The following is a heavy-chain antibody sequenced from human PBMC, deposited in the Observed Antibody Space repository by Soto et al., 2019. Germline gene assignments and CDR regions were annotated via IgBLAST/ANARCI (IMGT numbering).Heavy chain of an antibody. CDR3: ARAGSTMYRLHPHFDY. Sequence: QVQLQQSGPGLVKPSQTLSLTCAISGDSVSTNSGAWNWIRQSPSRGLEWLGRTFYRSRWYSDYADSVKGRININSDTSKNQFSLQLSSVTPEDTAVYYCARAGSTMYRLHPHFDYWGQGTLVTVSS. D-gene: IGHD3-9*01. V-gene: IGHV6-1*01. CDR1: GDSVSTNSGA. CDR2: TFYRSRWYS. J-gene: IGHJ4*02.